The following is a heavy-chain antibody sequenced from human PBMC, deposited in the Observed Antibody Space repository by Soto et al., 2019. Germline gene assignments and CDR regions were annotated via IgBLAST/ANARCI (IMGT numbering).Heavy chain of an antibody. J-gene: IGHJ5*02. D-gene: IGHD3-9*01. V-gene: IGHV1-8*01. Sequence: GASVKVSCKASGYTFTSYDINWVRQATGQGLEWMGWMNPNSGNTGYAQNFQGRVTMTRNTSISTAYMELSSLRSEDTAVYYCARVKSYDILTGYSTLFDLWGQGTLVTVSS. CDR3: ARVKSYDILTGYSTLFDL. CDR1: GYTFTSYD. CDR2: MNPNSGNT.